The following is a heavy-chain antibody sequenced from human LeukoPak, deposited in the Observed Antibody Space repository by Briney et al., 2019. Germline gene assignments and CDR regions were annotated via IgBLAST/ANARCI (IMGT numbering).Heavy chain of an antibody. CDR3: TRAPGSGYDPRNRFFDY. CDR1: GFTVSSNY. V-gene: IGHV3-53*01. Sequence: GGSLRLSCAASGFTVSSNYMSWVRQAPGKGLEWVSVIYSGDSTYYADSVKGRFTISRDNSKNTLYLQMNSLRTEDTALYYCTRAPGSGYDPRNRFFDYWGQGTLVTVSS. D-gene: IGHD5-12*01. J-gene: IGHJ4*02. CDR2: IYSGDST.